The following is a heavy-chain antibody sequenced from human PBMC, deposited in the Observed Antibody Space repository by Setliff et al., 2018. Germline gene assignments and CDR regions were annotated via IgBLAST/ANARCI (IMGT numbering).Heavy chain of an antibody. D-gene: IGHD3-22*01. CDR2: IFYNGMA. CDR3: ARAHTWSLPNDNSGYPGWFDP. Sequence: SETLSLTCAVSGASIRNNYYWGWIRQSPGTGLEWIGSIFYNGMAYYNPSLKSRVTMSVDTSKNHVSLKLSSVTAADTAVYYCARAHTWSLPNDNSGYPGWFDPWGQGTLVTVSS. CDR1: GASIRNNYY. J-gene: IGHJ5*02. V-gene: IGHV4-38-2*01.